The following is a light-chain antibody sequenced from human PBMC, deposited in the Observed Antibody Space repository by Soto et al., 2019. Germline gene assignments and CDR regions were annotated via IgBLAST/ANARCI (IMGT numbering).Light chain of an antibody. Sequence: EIVLTQSPGTLSLSPGERATLSCRASQSVSSTFLAWYQQKPGQAPRLLIFGVSNRATGIPARFSGSGSGTEFTLTISSLQSEDFAVYYCQQYNNWPRTFGQGTKVDIK. CDR1: QSVSST. CDR3: QQYNNWPRT. V-gene: IGKV3-15*01. CDR2: GVS. J-gene: IGKJ1*01.